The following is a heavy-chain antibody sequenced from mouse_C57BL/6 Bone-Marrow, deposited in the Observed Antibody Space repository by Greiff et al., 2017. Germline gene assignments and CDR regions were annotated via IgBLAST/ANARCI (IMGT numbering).Heavy chain of an antibody. J-gene: IGHJ4*01. CDR1: GYTFTDYN. V-gene: IGHV1-18*01. D-gene: IGHD1-1*01. Sequence: VQLQQSGPELVKPGASVKIPCKASGYTFTDYNMDWVKQSHGKSLEWIGDINPNNGGTIYNQKFKGKATLTVDTSSSTAYMELRSLTSEDTAVYYCARSGYYGSSLWAMDYWGQGTSVTVSS. CDR3: ARSGYYGSSLWAMDY. CDR2: INPNNGGT.